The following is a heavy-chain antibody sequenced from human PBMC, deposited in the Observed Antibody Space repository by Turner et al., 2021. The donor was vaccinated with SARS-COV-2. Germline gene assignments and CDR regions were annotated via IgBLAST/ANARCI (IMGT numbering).Heavy chain of an antibody. V-gene: IGHV4-39*01. CDR3: ARLMDTAMDYYGMDV. D-gene: IGHD5-18*01. CDR1: GCSISSSTYY. J-gene: IGHJ6*02. Sequence: QLQLQESGPGLVKPSETLSLTCTVSGCSISSSTYYWGWVRQPPGKGLEWIGNIYYSGITYYNPSLKSRVTISVDTSKTQFSLKLSSVTAADTAVYYCARLMDTAMDYYGMDVWGQGTTVTVSS. CDR2: IYYSGIT.